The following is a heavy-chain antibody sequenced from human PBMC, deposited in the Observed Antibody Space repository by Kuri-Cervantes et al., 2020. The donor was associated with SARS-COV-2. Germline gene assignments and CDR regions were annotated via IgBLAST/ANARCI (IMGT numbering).Heavy chain of an antibody. V-gene: IGHV3-15*01. CDR2: IKSKTDGGTT. CDR1: GFTFSNAW. J-gene: IGHJ4*02. Sequence: GGSLRLSCAASGFTFSNAWMSWVRQAPGKGLGWVGRIKSKTDGGTTDYAAPVKGRFTISRDDSKNTLYLQMNSLKTEDTAVYYCTTEVGELSLYGGGGWPDYWGQGTLVTVSS. D-gene: IGHD3-16*02. CDR3: TTEVGELSLYGGGGWPDY.